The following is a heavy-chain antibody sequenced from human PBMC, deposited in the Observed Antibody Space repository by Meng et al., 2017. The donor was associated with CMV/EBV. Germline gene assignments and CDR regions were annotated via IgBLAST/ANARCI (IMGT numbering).Heavy chain of an antibody. CDR2: IYWNDDK. CDR3: AHRRRPAARQEDGFDP. CDR1: WFSLSPSGVG. V-gene: IGHV2-5*01. Sequence: SGPPLVTPTQTLTLTCTLSWFSLSPSGVGVRWIRQPPGKALEWLALIYWNDDKRYSPSLKSRLTITKENTKYQVVLTMTNMDPVDTATYYCAHRRRPAARQEDGFDPWGQGTLVTVSS. J-gene: IGHJ5*02. D-gene: IGHD2-2*01.